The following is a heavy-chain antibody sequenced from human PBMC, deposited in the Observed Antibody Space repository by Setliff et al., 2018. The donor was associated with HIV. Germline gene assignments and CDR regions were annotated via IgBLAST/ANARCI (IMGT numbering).Heavy chain of an antibody. CDR2: FYHSGNT. CDR1: GASISSGDYS. D-gene: IGHD3-3*01. V-gene: IGHV4-30-2*01. CDR3: ARPLTTSYNFWGDAFSV. J-gene: IGHJ3*01. Sequence: PSETLSLTCAISGASISSGDYSWSWIRQPPGRDLEWIGYFYHSGNTYYSPSLHSRVTLSVDKSKNEFYLSLASVTAADAAVYYCARPLTTSYNFWGDAFSVWGQGTMVTVSS.